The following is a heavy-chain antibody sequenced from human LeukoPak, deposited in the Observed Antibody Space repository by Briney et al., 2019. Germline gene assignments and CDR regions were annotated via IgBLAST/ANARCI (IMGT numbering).Heavy chain of an antibody. CDR1: GFTFSDHY. Sequence: PGGSLRLSCAASGFTFSDHYMDWVRQAPGKGLEWVGRSRNKASTYTTEYAASVKGRFTVSRDDSKNSVYLQMNSLKTEDTAVCYCTRSDSSGYVNYWGQGTLVTVSS. V-gene: IGHV3-72*01. CDR3: TRSDSSGYVNY. D-gene: IGHD3-22*01. J-gene: IGHJ4*02. CDR2: SRNKASTYTT.